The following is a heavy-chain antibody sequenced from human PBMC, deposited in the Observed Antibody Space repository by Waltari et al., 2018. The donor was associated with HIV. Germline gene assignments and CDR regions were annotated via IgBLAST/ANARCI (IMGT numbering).Heavy chain of an antibody. CDR1: GFTFSSYW. D-gene: IGHD3-3*01. J-gene: IGHJ6*02. Sequence: EVQLVESGGGLVQPGGSLRLSCAASGFTFSSYWLPWVRQAPGKGLVWVSRINSDGSSTSYADSVKGRFTISRDNAKNTLYLQMNSLRAEDTAVYYCARDQGFTIFGHYYGMDVWGQGTTVTVSS. CDR3: ARDQGFTIFGHYYGMDV. V-gene: IGHV3-74*01. CDR2: INSDGSST.